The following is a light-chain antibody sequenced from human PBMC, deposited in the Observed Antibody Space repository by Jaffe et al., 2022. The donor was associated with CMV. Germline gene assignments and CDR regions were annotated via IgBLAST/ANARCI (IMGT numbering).Light chain of an antibody. CDR2: YDR. V-gene: IGLV3-21*04. CDR1: TLGSYS. CDR3: QVMHSSSGPWV. Sequence: SYVLTQPPSVSVAPGETARIACGGNTLGSYSVNWYQQKPGQAPVLVMFYDRDRPSGIPERFSGSKSGNTATLTIRRVEAGDEADYYCQVMHSSSGPWVFGGGTKLTVL. J-gene: IGLJ3*02.